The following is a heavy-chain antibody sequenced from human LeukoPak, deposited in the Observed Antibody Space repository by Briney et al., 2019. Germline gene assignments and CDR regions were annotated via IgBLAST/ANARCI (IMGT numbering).Heavy chain of an antibody. J-gene: IGHJ4*02. Sequence: ASVKVSCKISGYTLTELSMNWVRQAPGKGLEWLGGFEPEHGKTIYAQKFQGRVTVTEDTSPDTGYMELSSLRSEDTAMYYCAIGAAFDPLTFDFWGQGTLVTVSS. CDR1: GYTLTELS. D-gene: IGHD4/OR15-4a*01. V-gene: IGHV1-24*01. CDR3: AIGAAFDPLTFDF. CDR2: FEPEHGKT.